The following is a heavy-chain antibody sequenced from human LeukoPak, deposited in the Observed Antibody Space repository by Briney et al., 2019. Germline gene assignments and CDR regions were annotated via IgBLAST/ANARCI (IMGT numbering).Heavy chain of an antibody. V-gene: IGHV3-23*01. CDR2: ITGSGGTT. Sequence: PGGSLRLSCAASGFTFSSHWMSWVRQAPGKGLEWVSVITGSGGTTIYADSVKGRFTISRDNSKNTLYLQMNSLRAEDTAVYYCANLYGDYDPRWGQGTLVTVSS. CDR3: ANLYGDYDPR. CDR1: GFTFSSHW. J-gene: IGHJ4*02. D-gene: IGHD4-17*01.